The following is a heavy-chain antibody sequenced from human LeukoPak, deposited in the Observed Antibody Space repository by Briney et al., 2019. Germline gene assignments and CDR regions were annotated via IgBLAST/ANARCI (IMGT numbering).Heavy chain of an antibody. CDR2: IYSGGST. D-gene: IGHD5-24*01. V-gene: IGHV3-66*02. CDR3: ARTRWLQFPYDY. CDR1: GFTVSSNY. Sequence: PGGSLRLSCAASGFTVSSNYMSWVRQAPGKGLEWVSVIYSGGSTYYADSVKGRFTISRGNSKNTLYLQMNSLRAEDTAVYYCARTRWLQFPYDYWGQGTLVTVSS. J-gene: IGHJ4*02.